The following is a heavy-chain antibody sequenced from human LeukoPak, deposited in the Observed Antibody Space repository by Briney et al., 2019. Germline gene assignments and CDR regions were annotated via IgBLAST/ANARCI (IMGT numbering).Heavy chain of an antibody. V-gene: IGHV4-59*01. Sequence: SETLSLTCTVSGGSISSYYWSWIRQPPGKGLEWIGYIYYSGSTNYNPSLKSRVTISVDTSKNQFSLKLSSVTAADTAVYYCARGFLGYMDVWGKGTTATVSS. D-gene: IGHD2/OR15-2a*01. CDR2: IYYSGST. J-gene: IGHJ6*03. CDR3: ARGFLGYMDV. CDR1: GGSISSYY.